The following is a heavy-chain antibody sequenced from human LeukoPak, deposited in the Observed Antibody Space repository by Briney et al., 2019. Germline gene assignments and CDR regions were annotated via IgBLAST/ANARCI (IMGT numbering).Heavy chain of an antibody. CDR2: IKDDASEK. Sequence: PGRSLRLSCAASGSTFRTSWMTWVRPAPGSWLEWVANIKDDASEKYYVDSVKGRFTISRDNAKNSLYLQMNSLSAKDTAVYYCTNWGDTWGLDFWGQGILVSVSS. CDR3: TNWGDTWGLDF. J-gene: IGHJ4*02. D-gene: IGHD7-27*01. CDR1: GSTFRTSW. V-gene: IGHV3-7*01.